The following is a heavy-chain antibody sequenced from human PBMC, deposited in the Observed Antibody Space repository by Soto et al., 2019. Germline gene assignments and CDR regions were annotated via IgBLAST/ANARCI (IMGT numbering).Heavy chain of an antibody. Sequence: GGSLRLSCAASGFTFSNFGMTWVRQAPGKGLEWVSSIRGSGDTTYHVDAVKGRFTISRDNSKNTLNLQMNSLRAEDTAVYYCAKAFGPSYYYYMEVWGTGTTVTVSS. CDR2: IRGSGDTT. D-gene: IGHD3-3*01. J-gene: IGHJ6*03. V-gene: IGHV3-23*01. CDR3: AKAFGPSYYYYMEV. CDR1: GFTFSNFG.